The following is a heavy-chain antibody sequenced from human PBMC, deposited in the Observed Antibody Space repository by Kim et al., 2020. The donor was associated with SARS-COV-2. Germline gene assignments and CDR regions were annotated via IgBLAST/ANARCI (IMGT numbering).Heavy chain of an antibody. CDR1: GGTFSSYA. Sequence: SVKVSCKASGGTFSSYAISWVRQAPGQGLEWMGRIIPILGIANYAQKFQGRVTITADKSTSTAYMELSSLRSEDTAVYYCARDISSGGYSFDYWGQGTL. J-gene: IGHJ4*02. CDR2: IIPILGIA. V-gene: IGHV1-69*04. CDR3: ARDISSGGYSFDY. D-gene: IGHD6-19*01.